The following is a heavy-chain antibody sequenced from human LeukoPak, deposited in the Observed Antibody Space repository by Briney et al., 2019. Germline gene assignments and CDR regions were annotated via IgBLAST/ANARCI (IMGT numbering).Heavy chain of an antibody. CDR3: ARGRITIFGVVIVPLDY. V-gene: IGHV1-69*04. CDR2: IIPILGIA. Sequence: SVKVSCKASGGTFSSYAISWVRQAPGQGLEWMGRIIPILGIANYAQKFQGRVTITADKSTSTAYMELSSLRSEDTAVYYCARGRITIFGVVIVPLDYWGQGTLVTVSS. CDR1: GGTFSSYA. J-gene: IGHJ4*02. D-gene: IGHD3-3*01.